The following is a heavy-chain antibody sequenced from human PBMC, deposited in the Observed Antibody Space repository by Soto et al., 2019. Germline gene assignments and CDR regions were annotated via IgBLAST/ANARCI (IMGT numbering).Heavy chain of an antibody. D-gene: IGHD3-10*01. J-gene: IGHJ5*02. V-gene: IGHV1-18*01. Sequence: GASVKVSCKASGYTFTSYGISWVRQAPGQGLEWMGWIRAYNGNTNYAQKLQGRVTMTTDTSTSTAYMELRSLRSDDTAVYYCARVTSDDYSGSFDPSGQGTLVTVSS. CDR3: ARVTSDDYSGSFDP. CDR1: GYTFTSYG. CDR2: IRAYNGNT.